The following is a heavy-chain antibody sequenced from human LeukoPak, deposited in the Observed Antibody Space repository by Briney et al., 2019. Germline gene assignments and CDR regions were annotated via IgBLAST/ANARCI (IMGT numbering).Heavy chain of an antibody. J-gene: IGHJ4*02. CDR2: INHSGST. D-gene: IGHD6-19*01. CDR3: ARGKIAVAGTFSY. CDR1: GGSLSDYY. V-gene: IGHV4-34*01. Sequence: SETLSLTCAVFGGSLSDYYRSWIRQPPGKGLEWIGEINHSGSTNYNPSLKSRVTISVDTSKNQFSLKLSSVTAADTAVYYCARGKIAVAGTFSYWGQGTLVTVSS.